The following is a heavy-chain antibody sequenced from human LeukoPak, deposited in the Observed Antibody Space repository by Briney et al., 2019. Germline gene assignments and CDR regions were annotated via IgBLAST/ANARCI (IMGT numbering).Heavy chain of an antibody. V-gene: IGHV4-39*01. CDR1: GGSISSSSYY. Sequence: SETLSLTCTVSGGSISSSSYYWGWIRQPPGKGLEWIGSIYYSGSTYYNPSLKSRVTISVDTSKNQFSLKLSSVAAADTAVYYCARLGDSGYDFWSGSGNMDVWGKGTTVTVSS. CDR2: IYYSGST. J-gene: IGHJ6*03. CDR3: ARLGDSGYDFWSGSGNMDV. D-gene: IGHD3-3*01.